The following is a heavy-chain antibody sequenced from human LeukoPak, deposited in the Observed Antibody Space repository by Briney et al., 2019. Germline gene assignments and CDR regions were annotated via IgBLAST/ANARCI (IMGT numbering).Heavy chain of an antibody. CDR3: ARRIVGATRSFDY. CDR1: GYTFTSYY. D-gene: IGHD1-26*01. V-gene: IGHV1-46*01. CDR2: INPSGGSK. J-gene: IGHJ4*02. Sequence: GASVKVSCKASGYTFTSYYMHWVRQAPGQGLEWMGIINPSGGSKSYAQKFQGGVTMTRDTSTSTVYMELSSLRSEDTAVYHCARRIVGATRSFDYWGQGTLVTVSS.